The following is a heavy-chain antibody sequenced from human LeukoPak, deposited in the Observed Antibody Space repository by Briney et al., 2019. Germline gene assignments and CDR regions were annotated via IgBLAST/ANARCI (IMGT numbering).Heavy chain of an antibody. CDR3: AGRPTGYSSGYIH. V-gene: IGHV3-23*01. J-gene: IGHJ4*02. D-gene: IGHD5-18*01. Sequence: LSGGSLRLSCVASGITFSNYAVSWVRQAPEKGLDWVSVISGSAHKIRYADSVKGRFTISRGNSENIVYLQMNNLRVEDTAVYYCAGRPTGYSSGYIHWGQGTLVTVSS. CDR2: ISGSAHKI. CDR1: GITFSNYA.